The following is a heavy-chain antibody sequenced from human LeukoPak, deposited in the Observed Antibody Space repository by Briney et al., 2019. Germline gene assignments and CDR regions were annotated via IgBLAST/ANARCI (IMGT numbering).Heavy chain of an antibody. CDR3: TTDQGSWYFDY. D-gene: IGHD6-13*01. CDR1: GFTFSNAW. Sequence: GGSLRLSFAASGFTFSNAWMSGVRQAPGKGLEWVGRIKSKTDGGTTDYAAPVKGRFTISRDDSKNTLYLQMNSLKTEDTAVYYCTTDQGSWYFDYWGQGTLVTVSS. V-gene: IGHV3-15*01. CDR2: IKSKTDGGTT. J-gene: IGHJ4*02.